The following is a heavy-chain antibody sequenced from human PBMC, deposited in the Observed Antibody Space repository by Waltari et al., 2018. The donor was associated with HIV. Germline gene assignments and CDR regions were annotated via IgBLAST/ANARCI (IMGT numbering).Heavy chain of an antibody. V-gene: IGHV3-7*01. CDR3: GRGGLRDY. CDR1: GFPFSSHS. J-gene: IGHJ4*02. CDR2: MNEDGIKK. Sequence: EFQLVDSWGGLVQPGGSLRISCAAPGFPFSSHSMRWVRQDPGKGREWVAIMNEDGIKKDYVDSGKGRFTISRDNARNSLYLQMNNLRRGDTAVYYCGRGGLRDYWGQGTLVTVSS. D-gene: IGHD3-16*01.